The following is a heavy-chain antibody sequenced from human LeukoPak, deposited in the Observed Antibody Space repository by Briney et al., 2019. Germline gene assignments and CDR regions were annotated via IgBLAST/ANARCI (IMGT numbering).Heavy chain of an antibody. J-gene: IGHJ4*02. CDR3: ANQYSYGLFDN. V-gene: IGHV3-23*01. CDR1: GFTFSDYA. Sequence: GGSLRLSCAASGFTFSDYAMTWVRRAPGKGLEWVSGISGRGRSTYYADSVKGHFTISRDNSKNTLYLQMNTLRAEDTAVYYCANQYSYGLFDNWGRGTLVTVYS. D-gene: IGHD3-16*01. CDR2: ISGRGRST.